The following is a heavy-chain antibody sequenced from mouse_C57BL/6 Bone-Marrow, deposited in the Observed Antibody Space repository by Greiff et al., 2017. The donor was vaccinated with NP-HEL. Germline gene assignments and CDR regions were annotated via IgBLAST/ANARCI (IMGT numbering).Heavy chain of an antibody. CDR1: GFTFSSYA. CDR3: ARAPYYYGIDY. D-gene: IGHD1-1*01. CDR2: ISDGGSYT. V-gene: IGHV5-4*03. J-gene: IGHJ2*01. Sequence: DVMLVESGGGLVKPGGSLKLSCAASGFTFSSYAMSWVRQTPEKRLEWVATISDGGSYTYYPDTVKGRFTISRDNAKNNLYLQMSHLKSEDTAMYYCARAPYYYGIDYWGQGTTLTVSS.